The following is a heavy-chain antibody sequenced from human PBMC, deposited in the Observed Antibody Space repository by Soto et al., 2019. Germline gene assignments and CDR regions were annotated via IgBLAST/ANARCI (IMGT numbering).Heavy chain of an antibody. V-gene: IGHV1-69*01. CDR3: ARGGAYAPYYYGMDV. CDR1: GGTFSSYA. D-gene: IGHD1-26*01. CDR2: IIPIFGTA. Sequence: QVQLVQSGAEVKKPGSSVKVSCKASGGTFSSYAISWVRQAPGQGLEWMGGIIPIFGTANYAQKFQGRVTITADESTSTGDMALSSLRSEDTAVYYCARGGAYAPYYYGMDVWGQGTTVTVSS. J-gene: IGHJ6*02.